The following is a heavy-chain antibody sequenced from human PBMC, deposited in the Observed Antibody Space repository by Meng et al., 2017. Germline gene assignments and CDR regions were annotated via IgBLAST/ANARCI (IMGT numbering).Heavy chain of an antibody. CDR1: GGTFSRYA. D-gene: IGHD4-23*01. Sequence: QVMQSRAGVKKPWSSVKIYCKAYGGTFSRYALSWVRQAPGQGLEWMGGIIPIFGTANYAQKFQGRVTITADKSTSTAYMELSSLRSEDTAVYYCARGVGYGGNSLYFDYWGQGTLVTVSS. J-gene: IGHJ4*02. CDR3: ARGVGYGGNSLYFDY. V-gene: IGHV1-69*06. CDR2: IIPIFGTA.